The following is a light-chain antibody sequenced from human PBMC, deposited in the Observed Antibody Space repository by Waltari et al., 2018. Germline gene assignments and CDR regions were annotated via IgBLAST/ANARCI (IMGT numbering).Light chain of an antibody. Sequence: QSVLTQPPSVSGAPGQRVTISCTGSSSNIGAGYDVPWYQQLPGTAPNLLIYGNSNRPSGVPDRFSGSKSGTSASLAITGLQAEDEADYYCQSYDSSLSGGVFGGGTKLTVL. CDR3: QSYDSSLSGGV. V-gene: IGLV1-40*01. CDR2: GNS. CDR1: SSNIGAGYD. J-gene: IGLJ2*01.